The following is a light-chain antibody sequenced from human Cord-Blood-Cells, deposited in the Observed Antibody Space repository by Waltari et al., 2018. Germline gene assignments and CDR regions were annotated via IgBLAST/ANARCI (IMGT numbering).Light chain of an antibody. Sequence: HSALTQPASVPGSPGPSITISCTGTSSDVGSDDLLAWYQQHPVTAPKLMIDEGSKQPSGVSNRFSGSKSGNTASLTISGLQAEDEADYYCCSYAGSSTLVFGGGTKLTVL. V-gene: IGLV2-23*01. CDR3: CSYAGSSTLV. CDR1: SSDVGSDDL. J-gene: IGLJ3*02. CDR2: EGS.